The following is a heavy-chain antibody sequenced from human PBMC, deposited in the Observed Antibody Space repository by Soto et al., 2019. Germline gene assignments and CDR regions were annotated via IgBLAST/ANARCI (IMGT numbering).Heavy chain of an antibody. CDR1: GFTFSTYT. Sequence: QVQLVESGGGVVQPGGSLRLSCAASGFTFSTYTIHWVRQAPGKGLEWVALMTYDGNNEYYADSVKGRFTISRDNSKNTLYIQMTSLRPADTAVYYCASRSFPGYSYGEGFDYWGQGTMVTVSS. V-gene: IGHV3-30*01. D-gene: IGHD5-18*01. CDR2: MTYDGNNE. CDR3: ASRSFPGYSYGEGFDY. J-gene: IGHJ4*02.